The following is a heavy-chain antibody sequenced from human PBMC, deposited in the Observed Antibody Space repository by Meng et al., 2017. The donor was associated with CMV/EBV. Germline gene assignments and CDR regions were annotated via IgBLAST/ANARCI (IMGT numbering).Heavy chain of an antibody. Sequence: QITLKESGPTRVKPTQTLTLTCTFHGFSLSTSGVGVGWIRQPPGKALEWLALIYWDDDKRYSPSLKSRLTITKDTSKNQVVLTMTNMDPVDTATYYCGHRLHGSGSYYPYYFDYWGQGTLVTVSS. J-gene: IGHJ4*02. CDR1: GFSLSTSGVG. D-gene: IGHD3-10*01. CDR3: GHRLHGSGSYYPYYFDY. CDR2: IYWDDDK. V-gene: IGHV2-5*02.